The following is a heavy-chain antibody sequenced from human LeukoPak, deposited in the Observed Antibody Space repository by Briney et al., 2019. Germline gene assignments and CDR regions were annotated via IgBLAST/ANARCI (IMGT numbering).Heavy chain of an antibody. CDR3: ASTPQAKSGSYD. J-gene: IGHJ4*02. CDR1: GYTFTSYG. CDR2: ISAYNGNT. D-gene: IGHD1-26*01. V-gene: IGHV1-18*01. Sequence: ASVKVSCKASGYTFTSYGISWVRQAPGQGLEWMGWISAYNGNTNYAQKLQGRVTMTRDTSISTAYMELSRLRSDDTAVYYCASTPQAKSGSYDWGQGTLGHRLL.